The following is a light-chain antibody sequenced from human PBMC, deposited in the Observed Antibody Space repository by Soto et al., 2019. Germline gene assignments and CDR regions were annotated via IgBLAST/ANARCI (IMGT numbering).Light chain of an antibody. J-gene: IGLJ1*01. V-gene: IGLV2-8*01. Sequence: QSALTQPPSASGSPGQSVTISCTGTSSDVGGYNYVSWYQHNPGKAPKLIIYEVYKRPSGVPDRFSGSKSGNTAALTVSGLQAEDEADYYCSSYVGTNIYVFGTGTKLTVL. CDR1: SSDVGGYNY. CDR2: EVY. CDR3: SSYVGTNIYV.